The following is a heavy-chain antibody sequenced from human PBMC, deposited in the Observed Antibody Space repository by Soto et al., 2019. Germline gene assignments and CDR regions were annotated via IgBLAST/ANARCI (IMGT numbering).Heavy chain of an antibody. CDR2: MNPINGAT. V-gene: IGHV1-8*02. J-gene: IGHJ6*02. CDR3: GRGPSPRAPAGGTPYYYAMDV. CDR1: GYDFTAYD. D-gene: IGHD6-13*01. Sequence: QVQLVQSGAEVKQSGASVKVSCKASGYDFTAYDINWVRQASGQGLEWMGWMNPINGATGSARRFQGRGSMTGNTATGTDYLELTSLRSDDTAVYYCGRGPSPRAPAGGTPYYYAMDVWGQGTTVTVSS.